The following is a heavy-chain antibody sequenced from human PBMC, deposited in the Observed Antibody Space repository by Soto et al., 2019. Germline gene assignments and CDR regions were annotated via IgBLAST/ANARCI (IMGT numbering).Heavy chain of an antibody. D-gene: IGHD1-7*01. J-gene: IGHJ5*02. CDR3: ARRTTDRFDP. CDR2: INHSGST. V-gene: IGHV4-34*01. CDR1: GGSFVGYY. Sequence: NPSETLSLTCAVYGGSFVGYYCIWSRQPPGKGLEWIGEINHSGSTNYNPSLKSRVTISVDTSKNQFSLKLSSVTAADTAVYYCARRTTDRFDPWGQGTLVTVSS.